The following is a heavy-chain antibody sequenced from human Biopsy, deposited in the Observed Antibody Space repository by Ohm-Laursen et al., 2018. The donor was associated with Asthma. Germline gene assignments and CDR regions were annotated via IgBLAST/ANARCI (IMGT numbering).Heavy chain of an antibody. V-gene: IGHV4-34*01. CDR2: INHSGST. CDR1: GGSFSGYY. D-gene: IGHD3-10*01. J-gene: IGHJ6*02. CDR3: ARGPNYHGSGRAPIGMDV. Sequence: SDTLSLTWAVYGGSFSGYYWSWIRPPPGKGLEWIGEINHSGSTNYNPSLKSRVTISVDTSKNQFSLRLNSVTAADTAVYYCARGPNYHGSGRAPIGMDVWGQGTTVTVSS.